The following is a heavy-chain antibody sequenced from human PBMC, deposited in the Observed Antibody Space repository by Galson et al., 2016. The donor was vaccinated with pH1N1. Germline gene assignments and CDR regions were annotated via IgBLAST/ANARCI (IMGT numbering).Heavy chain of an antibody. CDR3: AKTGGNLEDIVLMEHYFDY. V-gene: IGHV1-18*01. CDR1: GYTFTSFG. CDR2: INAHNGNT. D-gene: IGHD2-8*01. J-gene: IGHJ4*02. Sequence: SVKVSCKASGYTFTSFGITWVRQAPGQGLEWMGWINAHNGNTDYAPKVQGRVTMTIDTSKNQFSLNLSSVTAADTAVYYCAKTGGNLEDIVLMEHYFDYWGQGTLVTVSS.